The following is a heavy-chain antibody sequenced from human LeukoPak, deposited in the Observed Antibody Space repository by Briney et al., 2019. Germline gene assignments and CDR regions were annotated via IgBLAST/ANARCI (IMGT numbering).Heavy chain of an antibody. CDR1: GGSISASNYY. Sequence: SETLSLTCTVSGGSISASNYYWGWIRQPPGKGLEWIGNIFYSGSTYYSPSLRSRVTISVDTSKNQFSLKLSSVTAADTAVYYCARKGLFLDYWGQGTLVTVSS. J-gene: IGHJ4*02. CDR2: IFYSGST. CDR3: ARKGLFLDY. D-gene: IGHD3-22*01. V-gene: IGHV4-39*07.